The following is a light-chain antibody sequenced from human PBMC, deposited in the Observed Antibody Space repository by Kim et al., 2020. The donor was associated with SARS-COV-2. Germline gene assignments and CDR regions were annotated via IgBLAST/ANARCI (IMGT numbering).Light chain of an antibody. J-gene: IGLJ3*02. CDR2: RTF. V-gene: IGLV7-43*01. Sequence: PGGTVTLTCASSTGAVTSYHYANWFKQKPGQALRALIHRTFNRHSCTPARFSGSLLEDKATLTLSRVQPEDEAVYYCLLSYGGPWVFGGGTQLTVL. CDR1: TGAVTSYHY. CDR3: LLSYGGPWV.